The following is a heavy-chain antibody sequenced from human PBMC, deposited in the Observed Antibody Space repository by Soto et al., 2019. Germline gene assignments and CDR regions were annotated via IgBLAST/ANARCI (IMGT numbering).Heavy chain of an antibody. Sequence: GGSLRLSCAASGFTFSSYWMSWVRQAPGKGLEWVSAISGSGGSTYYADSVKGRFTISRDNSKNTLYLQMNSLRAEDTAVYYCAKGPPIQLWSGYYYYGMDVWGQGTTVTVSS. CDR2: ISGSGGST. D-gene: IGHD5-18*01. J-gene: IGHJ6*02. V-gene: IGHV3-23*01. CDR3: AKGPPIQLWSGYYYYGMDV. CDR1: GFTFSSYW.